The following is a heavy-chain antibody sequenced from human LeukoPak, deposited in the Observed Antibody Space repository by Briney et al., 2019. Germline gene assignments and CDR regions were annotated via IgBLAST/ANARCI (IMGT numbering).Heavy chain of an antibody. CDR1: GYTFTSYE. V-gene: IGHV1-46*01. CDR3: ARSGGREPQYYFDY. Sequence: ASVKVSCKASGYTFTSYEINWVRQATGQGLEWMGIINPSGGSTSYAQKFQGRVTMTRDTSTSTVYMELSSLRSEDTAVYYCARSGGREPQYYFDYWGQGTLVTVSS. J-gene: IGHJ4*02. D-gene: IGHD1-26*01. CDR2: INPSGGST.